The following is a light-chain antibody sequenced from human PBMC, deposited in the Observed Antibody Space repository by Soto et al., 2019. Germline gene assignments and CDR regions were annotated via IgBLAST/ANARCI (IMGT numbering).Light chain of an antibody. CDR3: QSYDSSLSGYV. CDR2: INI. J-gene: IGLJ1*01. CDR1: SSNIGAGYD. Sequence: QSVLTQPPSVSGAPGQRVTISRTGSSSNIGAGYDVHWYQQLPGTAPKLLIFININRPSGVPDRFSGSKSGTSASLAITGLRAEDEADYYCQSYDSSLSGYVFGTGTKVTVL. V-gene: IGLV1-40*01.